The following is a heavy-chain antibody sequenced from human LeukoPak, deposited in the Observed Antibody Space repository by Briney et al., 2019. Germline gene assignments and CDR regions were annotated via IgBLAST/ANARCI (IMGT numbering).Heavy chain of an antibody. CDR2: ISSSSSYI. J-gene: IGHJ4*02. CDR3: WAPGHFRIYY. D-gene: IGHD3-16*01. V-gene: IGHV3-21*01. CDR1: GFTFSSYS. Sequence: SGGSLRLSCAASGFTFSSYSMNWVRQAPGKGLEWVSSISSSSSYIYYADSVKGRFTISRDNAKNSLYLQMNSLRAEDTAVFYFWAPGHFRIYYWGQGTLVTVSS.